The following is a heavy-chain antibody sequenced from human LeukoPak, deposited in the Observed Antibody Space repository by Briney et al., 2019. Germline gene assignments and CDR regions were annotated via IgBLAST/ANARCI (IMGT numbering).Heavy chain of an antibody. CDR3: ARLIGAYSSGWGFDY. D-gene: IGHD5-18*01. CDR2: MNPNSGNT. Sequence: ASVKVSCKASGYTFTKYDINWVRQATGQGLEWMGCMNPNSGNTGYAQKFHGRVTMTRNSSISTGYMELSSLRSEDTAVYYCARLIGAYSSGWGFDYWGQGTLVTVSS. CDR1: GYTFTKYD. V-gene: IGHV1-8*01. J-gene: IGHJ4*02.